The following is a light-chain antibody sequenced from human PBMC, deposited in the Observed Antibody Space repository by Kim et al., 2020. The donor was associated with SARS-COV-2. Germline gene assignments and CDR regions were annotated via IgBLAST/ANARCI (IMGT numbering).Light chain of an antibody. Sequence: GQRVTISCSGSSSNIGSNYVYWYQQLPGTAPKLLIYRNNQRPSGVPDRFSGSKSGTSASLAISGLRSEDEADYCCAAWDDSLSGPLFGGGTQLTVL. CDR2: RNN. CDR1: SSNIGSNY. CDR3: AAWDDSLSGPL. V-gene: IGLV1-47*01. J-gene: IGLJ2*01.